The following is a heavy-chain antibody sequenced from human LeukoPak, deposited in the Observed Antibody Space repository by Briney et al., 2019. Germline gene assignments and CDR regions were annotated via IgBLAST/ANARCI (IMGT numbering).Heavy chain of an antibody. CDR2: IWYGGSNK. Sequence: GGPLRLSCAASGFTFSSYGMHWVRQAPGKGLEWVAVIWYGGSNKYYADSVKGRFTISRDNSKNTLYLQMNSLRAEDTALYYCAKDRLDCSGGSCYSGPFDYWGQGTLVTVSS. CDR1: GFTFSSYG. CDR3: AKDRLDCSGGSCYSGPFDY. D-gene: IGHD2-15*01. J-gene: IGHJ4*02. V-gene: IGHV3-30*02.